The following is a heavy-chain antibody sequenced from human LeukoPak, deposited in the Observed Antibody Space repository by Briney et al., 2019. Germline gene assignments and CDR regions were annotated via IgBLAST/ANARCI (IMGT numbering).Heavy chain of an antibody. V-gene: IGHV4-59*01. CDR2: IYYSGST. CDR3: ARGATSLSYFDS. CDR1: GFTFSNYA. Sequence: GSLRLTCASSGFTFSNYAMSWVRQPPGKGLEWIGYIYYSGSTNYNPSLKSRVTISVDTSKNQFSLKLSSVTAADTAVYYCARGATSLSYFDSRGQGTLVTVSS. D-gene: IGHD2/OR15-2a*01. J-gene: IGHJ4*02.